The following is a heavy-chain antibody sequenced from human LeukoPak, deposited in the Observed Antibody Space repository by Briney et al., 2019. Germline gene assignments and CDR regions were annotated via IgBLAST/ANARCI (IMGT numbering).Heavy chain of an antibody. CDR3: AKVSYGATVTTND. V-gene: IGHV3-23*01. Sequence: GGSLRLSCAASGFTFSTYAMNWVRQAPGKGLEWVSSISGSGGSTYYADSVKGRLTLSRDNSRNTLYLQMNSLRVEGTAVYYCAKVSYGATVTTNDWGQGTLVTVSS. CDR2: ISGSGGST. D-gene: IGHD4-17*01. J-gene: IGHJ4*02. CDR1: GFTFSTYA.